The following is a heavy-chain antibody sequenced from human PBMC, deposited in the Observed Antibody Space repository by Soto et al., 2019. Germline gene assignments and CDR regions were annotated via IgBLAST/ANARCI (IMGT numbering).Heavy chain of an antibody. D-gene: IGHD3-22*01. CDR2: IKKKADGGTT. CDR3: TTVNIYKFESSGYYY. CDR1: GFTFNAW. Sequence: PGGSLRLSCEVSGFTFNAWMNWVRQAPGKGLEWVGRIKKKADGGTTDHAAPVKGRFTISRDDSKNTVYLQMNSLQTEDTALYYCTTVNIYKFESSGYYYWGQGTLVTVSS. V-gene: IGHV3-15*01. J-gene: IGHJ4*02.